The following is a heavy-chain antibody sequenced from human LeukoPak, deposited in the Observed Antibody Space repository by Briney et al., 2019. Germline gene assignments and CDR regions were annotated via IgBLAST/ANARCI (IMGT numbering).Heavy chain of an antibody. D-gene: IGHD7-27*01. CDR3: AKDGGLWVSAHWGDS. J-gene: IGHJ4*02. V-gene: IGHV3-23*01. CDR1: GFTFSSYT. CDR2: ITTSDGNT. Sequence: GGSLRLSCAASGFTFSSYTMSWVRQAPGKGLEWVSTITTSDGNTYYADSVKGRFTVSRDNSKNTLYLQMNSLRAEDTAVYYCAKDGGLWVSAHWGDSWGRGTLVTISS.